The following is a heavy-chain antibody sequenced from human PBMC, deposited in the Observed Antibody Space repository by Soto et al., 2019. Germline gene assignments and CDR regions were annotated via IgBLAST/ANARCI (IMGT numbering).Heavy chain of an antibody. D-gene: IGHD6-19*01. Sequence: VQLVESGGGVVQPGRSLRLSCAASGFTFSDYAMHWVRQAPGKGLEWVAVVSHDGRNTHYADSVKGRFTISRDSSKNTVSLEVTSLRADDTAVYYCAKGGRQWLVTADVTYWGQGALVTVSS. CDR3: AKGGRQWLVTADVTY. J-gene: IGHJ4*02. CDR1: GFTFSDYA. CDR2: VSHDGRNT. V-gene: IGHV3-30*18.